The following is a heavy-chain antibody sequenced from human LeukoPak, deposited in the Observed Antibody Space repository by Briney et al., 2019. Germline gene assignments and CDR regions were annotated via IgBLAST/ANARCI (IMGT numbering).Heavy chain of an antibody. D-gene: IGHD6-13*01. CDR1: GFTFSSYA. CDR3: ARDRFDVGAADYMDV. Sequence: GRSLRLSCAASGFTFSSYAMHWVRQAPSKGLEWVAVISYDGSNKYYADSVKGRFTISRDNSKNTLYLQMNSLRAEDTAVYYCARDRFDVGAADYMDVWGKGTTVTVSS. V-gene: IGHV3-30*01. J-gene: IGHJ6*03. CDR2: ISYDGSNK.